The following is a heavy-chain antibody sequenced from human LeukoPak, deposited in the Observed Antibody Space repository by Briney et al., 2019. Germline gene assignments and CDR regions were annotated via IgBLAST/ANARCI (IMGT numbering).Heavy chain of an antibody. D-gene: IGHD3-10*01. CDR2: IKTDGRDK. J-gene: IGHJ4*02. Sequence: GGALRLSCAAPGFTSSNYWMSCVRQGPGEGPGWVCDIKTDGRDKYYVGSVKGRFTISRDNAKNSLYLQMNSLRAEDTAVYYCARDSLIQYGSGSYWGFDYWGQGILVTVSS. CDR1: GFTSSNYW. CDR3: ARDSLIQYGSGSYWGFDY. V-gene: IGHV3-7*05.